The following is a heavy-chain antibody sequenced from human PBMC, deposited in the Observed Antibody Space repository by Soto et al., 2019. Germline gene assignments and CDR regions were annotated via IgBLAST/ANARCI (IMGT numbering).Heavy chain of an antibody. D-gene: IGHD6-25*01. CDR3: AREARGYGGGYSYYGMDV. CDR2: IIPLFGSP. J-gene: IGHJ6*02. CDR1: GGSFSDSA. V-gene: IGHV1-69*01. Sequence: QVQLVQSGPEVKNPGSSVKVSCMASGGSFSDSALSWVRQAPGQGLEWMGGIIPLFGSPDYAQKFLGRVTVTADESTSTAYMELSRLRTEDTAVYYCAREARGYGGGYSYYGMDVWGQGTTVTVS.